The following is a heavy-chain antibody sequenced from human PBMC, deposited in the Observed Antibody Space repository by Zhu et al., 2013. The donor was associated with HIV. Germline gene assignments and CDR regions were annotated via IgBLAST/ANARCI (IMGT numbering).Heavy chain of an antibody. D-gene: IGHD4-17*01. CDR2: INPNSGGT. CDR3: ARDRDYGDYDSPGY. CDR1: GYTFTGYY. V-gene: IGHV1-2*02. Sequence: QVQLVQSGAEVKKPGASVKVSCKASGYTFTGYYMHWVRQAPGQGLEWMGWINPNSGGTNFAQKFQGSVTMTRDTSISAAYMELSRLRSDDTAVYYCARDRDYGDYDSPGYWGQGTLVTVSS. J-gene: IGHJ4*02.